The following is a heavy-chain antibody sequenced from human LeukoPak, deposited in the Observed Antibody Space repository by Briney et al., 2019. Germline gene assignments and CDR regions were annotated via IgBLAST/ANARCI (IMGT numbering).Heavy chain of an antibody. CDR2: IYTSGST. D-gene: IGHD3-3*01. CDR3: ARGSPTYLEWLSTFDY. J-gene: IGHJ4*02. Sequence: PSQTLSLTCTVSGGSISSGSYYWSWIRQPAGKGLEWIGRIYTSGSTNYNPSLKSRVTISVDTSKNQFSLKLSSVTAADTAVYYCARGSPTYLEWLSTFDYWGQRTLVTVSS. V-gene: IGHV4-61*02. CDR1: GGSISSGSYY.